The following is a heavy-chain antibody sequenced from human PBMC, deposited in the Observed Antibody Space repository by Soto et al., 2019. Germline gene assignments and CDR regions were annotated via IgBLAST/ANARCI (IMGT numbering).Heavy chain of an antibody. CDR3: AKDTELRYYYYGMDV. J-gene: IGHJ6*02. Sequence: GGSLRLSCAASGFIFSNHAMNWVRQAPGKGLEWVSGITGSGGSTYYADSVKGRFTISRDNSKNTLYLQMNSLRAEDTAVYYCAKDTELRYYYYGMDVWGQGTTVTVSS. V-gene: IGHV3-23*01. CDR1: GFIFSNHA. D-gene: IGHD3-16*01. CDR2: ITGSGGST.